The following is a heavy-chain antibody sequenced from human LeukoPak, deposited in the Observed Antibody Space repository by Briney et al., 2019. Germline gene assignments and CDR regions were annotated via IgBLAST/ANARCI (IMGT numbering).Heavy chain of an antibody. CDR2: IYSDGST. Sequence: GGSLRLSCAASGYTVSDKPMTWVRQAAGKGLEWVSVIYSDGSTYYSESAKGRFYISRDNSKNTLYLQMNSLGAEDTAVYYCAARRDSNRGPYDYWGQGTLVTVSS. D-gene: IGHD1/OR15-1a*01. CDR1: GYTVSDKP. CDR3: AARRDSNRGPYDY. J-gene: IGHJ4*02. V-gene: IGHV3-66*01.